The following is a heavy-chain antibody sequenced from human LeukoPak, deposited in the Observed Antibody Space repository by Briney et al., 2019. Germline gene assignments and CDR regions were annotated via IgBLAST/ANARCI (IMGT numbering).Heavy chain of an antibody. CDR1: GFTFSDYY. D-gene: IGHD3-3*01. Sequence: GGSGRLSCAATGFTFSDYYMSWLRQAPGKGLEWISYISSSGSADYYADSVQGRFTVSRDNAKSSLYLQMNSLRAEDTAVYYCARTQKYYDLWSGMNWGQGTLVTVSS. CDR3: ARTQKYYDLWSGMN. J-gene: IGHJ4*02. V-gene: IGHV3-11*04. CDR2: ISSSGSAD.